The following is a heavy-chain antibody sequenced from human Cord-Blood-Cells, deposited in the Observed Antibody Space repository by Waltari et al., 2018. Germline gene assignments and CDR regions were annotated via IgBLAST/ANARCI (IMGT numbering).Heavy chain of an antibody. CDR1: GGSISSSSYY. J-gene: IGHJ6*02. CDR2: IYYSGST. D-gene: IGHD3-9*01. V-gene: IGHV4-39*01. Sequence: QLQLQESGPGLVKPSETLSLTCPVSGGSISSSSYYWGWTRPPPGKGLEWLGRIYYSGSTYYNPSLKSRVTISVDTSKNQFSLKLSSVTAADTAVYYCARTGPVLRYFDWFSHPLHYYYGMDVWGQGTTVTVSS. CDR3: ARTGPVLRYFDWFSHPLHYYYGMDV.